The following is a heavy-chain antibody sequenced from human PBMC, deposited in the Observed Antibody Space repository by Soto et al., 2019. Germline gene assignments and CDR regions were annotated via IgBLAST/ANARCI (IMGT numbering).Heavy chain of an antibody. V-gene: IGHV1-8*01. J-gene: IGHJ4*02. CDR2: MNPNSGNT. CDR3: AIGPQDILDH. D-gene: IGHD2-15*01. CDR1: GYTFTSYD. Sequence: QVQLVQSGAEVKKPGASVNVSCKASGYTFTSYDINWVRQATGQGLEWMGWMNPNSGNTGYAQKFQGRVTMTRNTSISTAYMVLSSPRSEDTAVRYCAIGPQDILDHLGQGTLVTVSS.